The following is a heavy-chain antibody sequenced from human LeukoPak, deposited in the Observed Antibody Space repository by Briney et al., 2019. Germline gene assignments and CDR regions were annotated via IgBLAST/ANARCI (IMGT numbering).Heavy chain of an antibody. V-gene: IGHV1-8*01. J-gene: IGHJ5*02. Sequence: ASVKVSCKASGDTSGSYAMNWVRQATGQGLEWVGWMNPNSGNTGYAQKFQGRVTMTRNTSISTAYMELSSLRSEDTAVYYCARGGLTDYGDYWFDPWGQGTLVTVSS. CDR1: GDTSGSYA. CDR2: MNPNSGNT. D-gene: IGHD4-17*01. CDR3: ARGGLTDYGDYWFDP.